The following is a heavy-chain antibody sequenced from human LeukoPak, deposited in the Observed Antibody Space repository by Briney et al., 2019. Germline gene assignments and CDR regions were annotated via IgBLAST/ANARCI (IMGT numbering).Heavy chain of an antibody. CDR3: ARDRRRGYSGYASY. CDR1: GFTFSSYG. Sequence: GGSLRLSCAASGFTFSSYGMHWVRQAPGKGLEWVAVIWYDGSNKYYADSVKGRFTISRDSSKNTLYLQMNSLRAEDTAVYYCARDRRRGYSGYASYWGQGTLVTVSS. D-gene: IGHD5-12*01. V-gene: IGHV3-33*01. CDR2: IWYDGSNK. J-gene: IGHJ4*02.